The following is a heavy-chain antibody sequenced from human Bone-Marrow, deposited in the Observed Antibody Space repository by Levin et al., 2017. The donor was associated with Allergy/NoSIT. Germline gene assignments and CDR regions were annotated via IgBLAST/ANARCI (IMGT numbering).Heavy chain of an antibody. J-gene: IGHJ4*02. D-gene: IGHD3-16*01. V-gene: IGHV4-30-4*01. CDR1: GASIPSADYY. Sequence: SQTLSLTCSVSGASIPSADYYWTWVRQPPGKGLEWIGYIFYTGTTHYNPSLKSRVSISVDTSKSQFSLKLNSVTAADTAVYYCVRGAYFIDSDRRLDYWGQGTLVTVSS. CDR2: IFYTGTT. CDR3: VRGAYFIDSDRRLDY.